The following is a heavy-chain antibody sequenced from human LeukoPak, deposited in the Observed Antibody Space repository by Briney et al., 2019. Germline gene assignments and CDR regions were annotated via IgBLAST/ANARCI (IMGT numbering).Heavy chain of an antibody. CDR3: ARFYANEWELPH. CDR1: GFTFSSYA. CDR2: ISYDGSNK. J-gene: IGHJ4*02. V-gene: IGHV3-30*04. Sequence: GGSLRLSCTASGFTFSSYAMHWVRQAPGKGLEWVALISYDGSNKYYADSVKGRFTISRDNSKNTLYLQMNSLRAEDTAVYYCARFYANEWELPHWGQGTLVTVSS. D-gene: IGHD1-26*01.